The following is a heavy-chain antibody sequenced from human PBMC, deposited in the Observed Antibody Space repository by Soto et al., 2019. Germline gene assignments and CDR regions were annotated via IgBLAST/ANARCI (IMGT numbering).Heavy chain of an antibody. CDR1: GYKFTTYF. D-gene: IGHD2-15*01. CDR3: VRKYCTTSPCAGDFQF. J-gene: IGHJ1*01. Sequence: ASVKVSRKASGYKFTTYFIHWVRQAPGQGLEWMGMIHPSGDTGYAQKFRGRVTMTIDTSTTTAYMELRNLTSEDTAVYFSVRKYCTTSPCAGDFQFWGQGTLVTVSS. V-gene: IGHV1-46*01. CDR2: IHPSGDT.